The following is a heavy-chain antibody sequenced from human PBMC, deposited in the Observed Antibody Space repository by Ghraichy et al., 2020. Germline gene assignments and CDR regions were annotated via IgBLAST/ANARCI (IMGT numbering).Heavy chain of an antibody. CDR3: ARGSQPFLEWLGSRSFFDY. D-gene: IGHD3-3*02. CDR1: GGSFSGYY. J-gene: IGHJ4*02. Sequence: ESLNISCAVYGGSFSGYYWSWIRQPPGKGLEWIGEINHSGSTNYNPSLKSRVTISVDTSKNQFSLKLSSVTAADTAVYYCARGSQPFLEWLGSRSFFDYWGQGTLVTVSS. CDR2: INHSGST. V-gene: IGHV4-34*01.